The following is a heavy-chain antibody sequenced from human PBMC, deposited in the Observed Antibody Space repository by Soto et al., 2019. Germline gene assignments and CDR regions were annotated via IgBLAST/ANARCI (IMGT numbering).Heavy chain of an antibody. CDR1: GFTVSSNY. J-gene: IGHJ2*01. CDR3: ARERGIAAAVPYWYFDL. CDR2: IYSGGST. V-gene: IGHV3-53*02. D-gene: IGHD6-13*01. Sequence: VQLVETGGGLIQPGGSLRLSCAASGFTVSSNYMSWVRQAPGKGLEWVSVIYSGGSTYYADSVKGRFTISRDNSKNTLYLQMNSLRAEDTAVYYCARERGIAAAVPYWYFDLWGRGTLVTVSS.